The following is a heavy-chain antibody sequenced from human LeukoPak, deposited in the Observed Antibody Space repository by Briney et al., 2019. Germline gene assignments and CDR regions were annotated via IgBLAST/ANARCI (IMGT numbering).Heavy chain of an antibody. D-gene: IGHD3-22*01. CDR3: ARLRSVVVNNWFDP. J-gene: IGHJ5*02. Sequence: SETLSLTCVVSDYSISSDYYWGWIRQPPGKGLEWIGSIYHNGNTYYHPSLKSRATISVDTSKNQFSLKLSSVTAADTAVYYCARLRSVVVNNWFDPWGRGTLVTVSS. V-gene: IGHV4-38-2*01. CDR2: IYHNGNT. CDR1: DYSISSDYY.